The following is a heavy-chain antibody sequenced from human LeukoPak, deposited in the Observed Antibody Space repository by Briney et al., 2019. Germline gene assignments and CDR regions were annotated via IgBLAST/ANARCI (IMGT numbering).Heavy chain of an antibody. D-gene: IGHD5-18*01. CDR3: ARDSWIQLWFSLDY. CDR1: GFTFSSYG. V-gene: IGHV3-33*01. J-gene: IGHJ4*02. Sequence: GGSLRLSCAASGFTFSSYGMHWVRQAPGKGLEWVAVIWYDGSNKYYADSVKGRFTISRDNAKNSLYLQMNSLRAEDTAVYYCARDSWIQLWFSLDYWGQGTLVTVSS. CDR2: IWYDGSNK.